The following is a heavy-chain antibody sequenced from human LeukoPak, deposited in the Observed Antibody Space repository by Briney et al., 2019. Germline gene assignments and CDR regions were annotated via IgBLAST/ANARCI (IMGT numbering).Heavy chain of an antibody. CDR3: AREGPGSMRAFDI. D-gene: IGHD3-10*01. CDR1: GGSISSGDYY. V-gene: IGHV4-39*07. CDR2: IYHSGST. Sequence: SQTLSLTCTVSGGSISSGDYYWGWIRQPPGKGLEWIGSIYHSGSTYYNPSLKSRVTISVDTSKNQFSLKLSSVTAADTAVYYCAREGPGSMRAFDIWGQGTMVTVSS. J-gene: IGHJ3*02.